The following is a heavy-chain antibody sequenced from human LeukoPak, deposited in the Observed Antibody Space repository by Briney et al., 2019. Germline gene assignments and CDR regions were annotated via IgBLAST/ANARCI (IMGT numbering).Heavy chain of an antibody. Sequence: GGSLRLSCAASGFTFSNYGMHWVRQAPGKGLEWVAFIQSDGSIKYYADSVKGRFTISRDNSKNTLFRQMNSLRAGDMAVYYCARDQYRSSYYLDCWGQGTLVTVSS. J-gene: IGHJ4*02. CDR1: GFTFSNYG. CDR2: IQSDGSIK. D-gene: IGHD6-6*01. CDR3: ARDQYRSSYYLDC. V-gene: IGHV3-30*02.